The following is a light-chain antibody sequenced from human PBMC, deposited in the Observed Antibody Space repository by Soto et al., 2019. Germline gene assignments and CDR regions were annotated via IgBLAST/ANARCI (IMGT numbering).Light chain of an antibody. CDR2: DAS. J-gene: IGKJ5*01. CDR3: QQRTNWPTST. V-gene: IGKV3-11*01. Sequence: EIVLTQSPATLSLSPGERATLSCRASQNVRSYLAWYQQKPGQAPRLLIHDASSRATGIPDRFSGSGSGTDFTLTISSLKPEDSAVYYCQQRTNWPTSTFGQGTRLEIK. CDR1: QNVRSY.